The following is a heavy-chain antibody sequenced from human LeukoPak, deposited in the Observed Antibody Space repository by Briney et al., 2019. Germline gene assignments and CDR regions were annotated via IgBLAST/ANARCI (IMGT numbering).Heavy chain of an antibody. CDR2: IYYSGST. J-gene: IGHJ4*02. Sequence: SETLSLTCTVSGGSISSSSYYWGWIRQPPGKGLEWIGSIYYSGSTYYNPSLKSRVTISVHTSKNQFSLKLSSVTAADTAVYYCARSTVPGTRKVDYWGQGTLVTVSS. CDR1: GGSISSSSYY. D-gene: IGHD6-19*01. V-gene: IGHV4-39*01. CDR3: ARSTVPGTRKVDY.